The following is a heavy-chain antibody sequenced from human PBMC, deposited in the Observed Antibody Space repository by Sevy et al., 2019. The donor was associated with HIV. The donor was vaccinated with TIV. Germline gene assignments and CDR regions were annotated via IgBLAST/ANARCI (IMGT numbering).Heavy chain of an antibody. J-gene: IGHJ4*02. CDR3: ARGVKAYASSSAY. CDR2: IYISGST. CDR1: GGSISSGSYY. V-gene: IGHV4-61*02. Sequence: SETLSLTCTVSGGSISSGSYYWNWFRQPAGKGLEWIGRIYISGSTNYNPSLKSRVTMSVDTCKNQFSLKLSYVTAADTAVYYCARGVKAYASSSAYWGQGTLVTVSS. D-gene: IGHD6-6*01.